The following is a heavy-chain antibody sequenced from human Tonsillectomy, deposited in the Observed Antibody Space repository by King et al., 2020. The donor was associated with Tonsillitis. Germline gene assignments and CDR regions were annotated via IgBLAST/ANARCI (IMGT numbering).Heavy chain of an antibody. CDR1: GGTFSNYA. Sequence: QLVQSGAEVKKPGSSVKVSCKASGGTFSNYAISWVRQAPGQGLEWMGGIIPIFGTANDAQKFQGSVTITADKSTGTAYMELGSLRSEDTAVYYCARWAPGQHWLPAFDYWGQGTLVSVSS. CDR2: IIPIFGTA. V-gene: IGHV1-69*06. J-gene: IGHJ4*02. D-gene: IGHD6-19*01. CDR3: ARWAPGQHWLPAFDY.